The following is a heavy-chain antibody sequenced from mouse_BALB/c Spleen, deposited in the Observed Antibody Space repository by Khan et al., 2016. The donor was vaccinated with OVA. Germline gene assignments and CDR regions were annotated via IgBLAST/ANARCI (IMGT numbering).Heavy chain of an antibody. CDR3: TRHGYVAWFTY. V-gene: IGHV1S135*01. CDR2: IDPFSGDT. CDR1: GYSFTTYY. Sequence: MQLEESGPELMKPGASVKISCKASGYSFTTYYIHWVMQSHGKSLKWIGYIDPFSGDTTYNQKFKGKATLTVDKSSSTAYIHLSNLTSEDSAVYFCTRHGYVAWFTYWGQGTLVTVSA. J-gene: IGHJ3*01. D-gene: IGHD2-2*01.